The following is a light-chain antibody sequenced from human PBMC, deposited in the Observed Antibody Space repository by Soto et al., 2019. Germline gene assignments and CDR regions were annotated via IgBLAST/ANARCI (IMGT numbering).Light chain of an antibody. CDR1: SSDIGGYNY. J-gene: IGLJ1*01. CDR2: EVS. Sequence: QSVLTQPPSASGSPGQSVTISCTGSSSDIGGYNYVSWYQQHPGKAPKLMIYEVSKRPSGVPDRFSGSKSGNTASLTVSGVQAEDEADYYCSSYAGTTGVFGTGTKVTVL. V-gene: IGLV2-8*01. CDR3: SSYAGTTGV.